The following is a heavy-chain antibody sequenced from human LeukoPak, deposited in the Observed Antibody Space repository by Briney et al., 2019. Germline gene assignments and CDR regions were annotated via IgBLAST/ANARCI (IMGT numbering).Heavy chain of an antibody. CDR3: ARGWSPASSGTEI. V-gene: IGHV4-34*01. J-gene: IGHJ4*02. Sequence: SETLSLTCAVYGGSFSGYYWSWIRQPPGKGLEWIGEINHGGSTNYNPSLKSRVTISVDTSKNQFSLKLSSVTAADTAVYYCARGWSPASSGTEIWGQGILVTVSS. CDR2: INHGGST. CDR1: GGSFSGYY. D-gene: IGHD6-13*01.